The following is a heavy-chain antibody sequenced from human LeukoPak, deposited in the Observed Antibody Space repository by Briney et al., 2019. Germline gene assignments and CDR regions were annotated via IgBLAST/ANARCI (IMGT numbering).Heavy chain of an antibody. CDR1: GFTFSSYG. D-gene: IGHD3-22*01. CDR2: ISYDGSNK. V-gene: IGHV3-30*19. CDR3: ARPPYYYDSSYFDY. J-gene: IGHJ4*02. Sequence: GGSLRLSCAASGFTFSSYGMHWVRQAPGKGLEWVAFISYDGSNKYYVDSVKGRFTISRDNSKTTLYLQMNSLRADDTAVYYCARPPYYYDSSYFDYWGQGTLVTVSS.